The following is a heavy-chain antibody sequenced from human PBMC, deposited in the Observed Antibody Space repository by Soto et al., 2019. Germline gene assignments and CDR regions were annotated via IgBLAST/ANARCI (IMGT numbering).Heavy chain of an antibody. CDR3: ARGSESSGWYWYYYYYGMDV. CDR1: GYTFTSYG. Sequence: QVQLVQSGAEVKKPGASVKVSCKASGYTFTSYGISWVRQAPGQGLEWMGWISAYNGNTNYAQKLQGRVTMTTDTSPSTAYMELRSLRSDDTAVYYCARGSESSGWYWYYYYYGMDVWGQGTTVTVSS. J-gene: IGHJ6*02. CDR2: ISAYNGNT. V-gene: IGHV1-18*01. D-gene: IGHD6-19*01.